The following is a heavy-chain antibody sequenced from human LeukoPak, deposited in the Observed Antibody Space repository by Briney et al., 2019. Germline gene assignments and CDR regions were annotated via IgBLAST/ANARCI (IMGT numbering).Heavy chain of an antibody. D-gene: IGHD3-9*01. CDR2: INPNSGGT. J-gene: IGHJ4*02. Sequence: ASVKVSCKASGYTFTGYYMHWVRQAPGQGLEWMGWINPNSGGTNYAQKFQGRVTMTRDTSISTAYMELSRLRSDDTAVYYCARGYYDILTGYYNEGHWGQGTLVTVSS. CDR3: ARGYYDILTGYYNEGH. V-gene: IGHV1-2*02. CDR1: GYTFTGYY.